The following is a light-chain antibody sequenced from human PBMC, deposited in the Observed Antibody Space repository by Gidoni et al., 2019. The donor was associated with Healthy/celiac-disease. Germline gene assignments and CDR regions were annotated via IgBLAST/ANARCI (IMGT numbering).Light chain of an antibody. CDR2: GAS. Sequence: ERATLSCRASQSVSSSYLAWYQQKPGQAPRLLIYGASSRATGIPDRFSGSGSGTDFTLTISRLEPEDFAVYYCQQYGSLLTFXGXTKVEIK. J-gene: IGKJ4*01. V-gene: IGKV3-20*01. CDR3: QQYGSLLT. CDR1: QSVSSSY.